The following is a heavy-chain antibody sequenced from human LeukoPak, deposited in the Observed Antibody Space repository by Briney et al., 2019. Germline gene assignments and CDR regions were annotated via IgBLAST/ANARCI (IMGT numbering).Heavy chain of an antibody. CDR1: GGSISSYY. J-gene: IGHJ4*02. V-gene: IGHV4-59*08. D-gene: IGHD6-19*01. CDR3: ARASSYTGHLGW. Sequence: SETLSLTCTVSGGSISSYYWTWIRQPPGEGLEWNGYIYYSGSTNYSPSLKSRVTISLDTSKNQFSLNLSSVTAADTAVYYCARASSYTGHLGWWGQGTLVTVSS. CDR2: IYYSGST.